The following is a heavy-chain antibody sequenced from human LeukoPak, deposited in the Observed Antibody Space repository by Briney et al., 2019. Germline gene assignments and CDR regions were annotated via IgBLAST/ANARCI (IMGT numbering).Heavy chain of an antibody. J-gene: IGHJ5*02. CDR1: GFTFSNYG. V-gene: IGHV3-33*01. CDR3: ARVKVEMATIGWLDP. Sequence: PGRSLRLSCAASGFTFSNYGMHWVRQAPGEGLEWVAVIRYDGTNKYYADSVRSRFTISRDNSKNTLYLQMNSLRADDTAVYYCARVKVEMATIGWLDPWGQGTLVTVSS. CDR2: IRYDGTNK. D-gene: IGHD5-24*01.